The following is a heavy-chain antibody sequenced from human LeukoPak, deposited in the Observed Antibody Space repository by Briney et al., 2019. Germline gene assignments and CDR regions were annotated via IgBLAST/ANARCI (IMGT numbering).Heavy chain of an antibody. J-gene: IGHJ4*02. Sequence: ASVKVSCKASGYTFTGYYMHWVRQAPGQGLEWMGWINPNSGGTNYAQKFQGRVTMTRDTSISTAYMELSRLRSDDTAVYYCARPSTTPSLTKFDYWGQGTLVTVSS. D-gene: IGHD4-17*01. CDR2: INPNSGGT. CDR3: ARPSTTPSLTKFDY. V-gene: IGHV1-2*02. CDR1: GYTFTGYY.